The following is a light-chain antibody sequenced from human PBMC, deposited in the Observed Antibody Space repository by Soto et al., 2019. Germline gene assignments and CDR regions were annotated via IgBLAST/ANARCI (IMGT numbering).Light chain of an antibody. V-gene: IGKV1-39*01. CDR1: QTISGY. CDR2: AAS. Sequence: DIQMTQSPSSLSASVGDRVTITCLASQTISGYLNWYQQKPGKAPELLIYAASYLGNGVPSRFSGSGSGTYCTLTISSLQPEDVATYYCQQSYSTPQTFGQGTKVDIK. CDR3: QQSYSTPQT. J-gene: IGKJ1*01.